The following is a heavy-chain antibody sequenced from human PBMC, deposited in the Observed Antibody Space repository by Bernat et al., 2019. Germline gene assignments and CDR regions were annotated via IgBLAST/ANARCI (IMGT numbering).Heavy chain of an antibody. V-gene: IGHV3-7*01. Sequence: EVQLVESGGGLVQPGGSLRLSCAASGFTFSLYWMSWVRQAPGKGLEWVANIKEDGSGKFFVESVRGRFTISRDNAKNSLYLQMNSLTAEDTAVYYCTRGEKKFDYWGQGTLVTVSS. CDR3: TRGEKKFDY. CDR2: IKEDGSGK. CDR1: GFTFSLYW. J-gene: IGHJ4*02.